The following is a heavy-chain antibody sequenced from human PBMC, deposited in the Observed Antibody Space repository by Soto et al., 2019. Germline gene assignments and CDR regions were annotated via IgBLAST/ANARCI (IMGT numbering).Heavy chain of an antibody. V-gene: IGHV4-34*01. D-gene: IGHD6-13*01. CDR1: GGSFSGYY. J-gene: IGHJ6*03. Sequence: SETLSLTCAVYGGSFSGYYWSWIRQPPGKGLEWIGEINHSGSTNYNPSLKSRVTISVDTSKNQFSLKLSSVTAADTAVYYCARVRLFNFAAAGTYYYYMDVWGKGTTVTVSS. CDR3: ARVRLFNFAAAGTYYYYMDV. CDR2: INHSGST.